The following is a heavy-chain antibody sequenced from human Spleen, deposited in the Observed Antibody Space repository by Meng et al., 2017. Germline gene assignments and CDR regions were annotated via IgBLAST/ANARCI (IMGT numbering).Heavy chain of an antibody. V-gene: IGHV3-23*01. CDR3: AREGGDRKLIVVVVAATTFDY. D-gene: IGHD2-15*01. J-gene: IGHJ4*02. CDR2: ISGSGGST. Sequence: GGSLRLSCAASGFTFSSYAMSWVRQAPGKGLEWVSAISGSGGSTYYADSVKGRFTISRDNSKNTLYLQMNSLRAEDTAVYYCAREGGDRKLIVVVVAATTFDYWGQGTLVPVSS. CDR1: GFTFSSYA.